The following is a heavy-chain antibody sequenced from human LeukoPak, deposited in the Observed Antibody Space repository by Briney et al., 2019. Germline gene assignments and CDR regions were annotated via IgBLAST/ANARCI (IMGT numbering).Heavy chain of an antibody. V-gene: IGHV5-51*01. D-gene: IGHD6-19*01. Sequence: GESLKISCKGSGYSFTTYWIGWVRQMPGKGLEWMGIIYPGDSDTRYSPSFQGQVTISADKSISTAYLQWSSLKASDTAMYYCARHRYSSGIEIDYWGQGTLVTVSS. CDR2: IYPGDSDT. CDR3: ARHRYSSGIEIDY. CDR1: GYSFTTYW. J-gene: IGHJ4*02.